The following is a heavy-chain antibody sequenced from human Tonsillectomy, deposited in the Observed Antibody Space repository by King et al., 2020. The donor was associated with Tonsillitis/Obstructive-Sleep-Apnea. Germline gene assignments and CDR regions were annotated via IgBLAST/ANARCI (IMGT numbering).Heavy chain of an antibody. CDR1: RYSITTYC. Sequence: QLVQSGAEVKKPGESLKISCKGSRYSITTYCIGWVRQMPGKGLEWMGIICPGDSDTRYSPSFQGQVTISADKSISTAYLQWSSLKASDTAIYYCARESVRSSAFDIWGQGTMVTVSS. J-gene: IGHJ3*02. CDR2: ICPGDSDT. V-gene: IGHV5-51*01. D-gene: IGHD3-10*02. CDR3: ARESVRSSAFDI.